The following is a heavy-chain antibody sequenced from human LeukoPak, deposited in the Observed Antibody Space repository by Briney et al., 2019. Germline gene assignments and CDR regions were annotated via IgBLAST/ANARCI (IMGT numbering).Heavy chain of an antibody. D-gene: IGHD3-3*01. CDR3: ARAGYDFWSGYYSRNYYFDY. CDR1: GYTFTSYG. J-gene: IGHJ4*02. V-gene: IGHV1-18*01. Sequence: ASVKVSCTASGYTFTSYGISWVRQAPGQGLEWMGWISAYNGNTNYAQKLQGRVTMTTDTSTSTAYMELRSLRSDDTAVYYCARAGYDFWSGYYSRNYYFDYWGQGTLVTVSS. CDR2: ISAYNGNT.